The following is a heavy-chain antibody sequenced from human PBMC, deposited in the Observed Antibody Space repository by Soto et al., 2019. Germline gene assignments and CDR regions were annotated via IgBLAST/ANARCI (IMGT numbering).Heavy chain of an antibody. CDR1: GFTFSSYW. D-gene: IGHD3-16*01. CDR2: INSDGSRT. J-gene: IGHJ3*02. CDR3: ERGVRGADGLDI. Sequence: EVQLVESGGGLVQPGGSLRLSCAASGFTFSSYWMHWVRQAPGKGLVWVSRINSDGSRTNYADSVKGRFTISRDNAKNILYLLKSRLRAEETAVYYWERGVRGADGLDIWGQGTMVTVSS. V-gene: IGHV3-74*01.